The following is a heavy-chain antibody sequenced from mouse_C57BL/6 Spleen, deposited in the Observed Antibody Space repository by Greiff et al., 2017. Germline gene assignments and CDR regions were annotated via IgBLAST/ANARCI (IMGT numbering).Heavy chain of an antibody. CDR2: ISGGGGNT. Sequence: EVKLVESGGGLVKPGGSLKLSCAASGFTFSSYTMSWVRQTPEKRLEWVATISGGGGNTYYPDSVKGRFTISRDNAKNTLYLQMSSLRSEDTALYYCARPDGYFAWFAYWGQGTLVTVSA. D-gene: IGHD2-3*01. J-gene: IGHJ3*01. CDR1: GFTFSSYT. V-gene: IGHV5-9*01. CDR3: ARPDGYFAWFAY.